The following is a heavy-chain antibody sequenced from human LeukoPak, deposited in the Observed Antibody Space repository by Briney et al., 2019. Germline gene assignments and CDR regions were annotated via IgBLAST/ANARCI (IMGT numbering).Heavy chain of an antibody. D-gene: IGHD3-9*01. V-gene: IGHV3-11*04. CDR1: GLTFSDYY. J-gene: IGHJ6*03. Sequence: GGSLRLSCAASGLTFSDYYMSWIRQAPGKGLEWVSYISISGNTIYYADSVKGRFTISRDNAKNSLYLQMNSLRAEDTAVYYCARETVELRYFDWLGGDYYMDVWGKGTTVTVSS. CDR3: ARETVELRYFDWLGGDYYMDV. CDR2: ISISGNTI.